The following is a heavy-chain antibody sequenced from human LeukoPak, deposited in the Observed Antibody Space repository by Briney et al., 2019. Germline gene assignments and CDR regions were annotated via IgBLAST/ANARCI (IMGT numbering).Heavy chain of an antibody. CDR3: ARGPNKSDGGNSGSAWFDP. CDR2: MNPNSGNT. V-gene: IGHV1-8*01. Sequence: GASVTVSCKASGYTFTTYDINWVREATGQGLEWIGWMNPNSGNTGYAQKFQGRVTMTRNTSISTAYMELSSLRSEDTAVYYCARGPNKSDGGNSGSAWFDPWGQGTLVTVAS. D-gene: IGHD4-23*01. CDR1: GYTFTTYD. J-gene: IGHJ5*02.